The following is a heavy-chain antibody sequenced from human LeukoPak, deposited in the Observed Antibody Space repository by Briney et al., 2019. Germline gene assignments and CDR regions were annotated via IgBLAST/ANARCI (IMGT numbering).Heavy chain of an antibody. CDR1: GFTFSTYA. J-gene: IGHJ4*02. CDR3: AKHLSSSSRYYYDS. CDR2: IIGSGDST. V-gene: IGHV3-23*01. Sequence: PGGPLRLSCAASGFTFSTYAMSWVRQAPGKGLEWVSTIIGSGDSTFYADSVKGRYTISRDNSKNTLYLQVNSLRAEDTAFYYCAKHLSSSSRYYYDSWGQGTLVTVSS. D-gene: IGHD6-13*01.